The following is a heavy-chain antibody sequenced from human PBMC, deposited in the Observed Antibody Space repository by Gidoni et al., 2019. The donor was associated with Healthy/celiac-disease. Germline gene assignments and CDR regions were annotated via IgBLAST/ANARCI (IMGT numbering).Heavy chain of an antibody. Sequence: QLQLQESGPGLVKPSETLSLTCTVSGGSISSSSYYWGWLRQPPGKGLEWIGSIYYSGSTYYNPSLKSRVTISVDTSKNQFSLKLSSVTAADTAVYYCARLGDIVVVPAATQLFDYWGQGTLVTVSS. CDR1: GGSISSSSYY. J-gene: IGHJ4*02. V-gene: IGHV4-39*01. D-gene: IGHD2-2*01. CDR3: ARLGDIVVVPAATQLFDY. CDR2: IYYSGST.